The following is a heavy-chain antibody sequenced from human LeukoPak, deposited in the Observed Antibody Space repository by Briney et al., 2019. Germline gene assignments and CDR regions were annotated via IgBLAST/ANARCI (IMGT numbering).Heavy chain of an antibody. CDR1: GFTFRNYG. V-gene: IGHV3-23*01. CDR2: ISGSGGST. CDR3: AKASIVVVPAAMDFFDY. D-gene: IGHD2-2*01. J-gene: IGHJ4*02. Sequence: GGSLRLSCAASGFTFRNYGMSWVRQAPGKGLEWVSAISGSGGSTYYADSVKGRFTISRDNSKNTLYLQMNSLRAEDTAVYYCAKASIVVVPAAMDFFDYWGQGTPVTVSS.